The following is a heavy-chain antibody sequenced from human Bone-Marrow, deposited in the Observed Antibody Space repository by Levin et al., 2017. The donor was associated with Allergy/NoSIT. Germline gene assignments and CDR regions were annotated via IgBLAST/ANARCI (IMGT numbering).Heavy chain of an antibody. CDR1: GFTFGDYA. CDR3: ARVRWGGSSWFDYFDY. D-gene: IGHD6-13*01. V-gene: IGHV3-49*03. Sequence: QTGGSLRLSCTASGFTFGDYAMSWFRQAPGKGLEWVGFIRSKTYSGTTEYAASVKGRFTISRDDSKSVAYLEMNSLKTEDTAVYYCARVRWGGSSWFDYFDYWGQGTLVTVSS. CDR2: IRSKTYSGTT. J-gene: IGHJ4*02.